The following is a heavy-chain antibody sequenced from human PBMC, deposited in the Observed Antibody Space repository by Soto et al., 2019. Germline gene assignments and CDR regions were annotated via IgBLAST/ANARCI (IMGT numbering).Heavy chain of an antibody. D-gene: IGHD6-13*01. J-gene: IGHJ4*02. CDR1: GGSISSGGYY. V-gene: IGHV4-31*03. CDR2: IYYSGST. CDR3: ARVSSKERKLRDY. Sequence: SETLSLTCTVSGGSISSGGYYWSWIRQHPGKGLEWIGYIYYSGSTYYNPSLKSRVTISVDTSKNQFSLKLSSVTAADTAVYYCARVSSKERKLRDYWGQGTLVTVSS.